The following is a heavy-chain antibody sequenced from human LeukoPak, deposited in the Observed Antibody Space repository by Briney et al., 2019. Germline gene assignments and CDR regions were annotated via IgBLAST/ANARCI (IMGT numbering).Heavy chain of an antibody. Sequence: SGGSLRLSCAASGFTFSSYGMHWVRQAPGKGLEWVSYISSSSSTIYYADSVKGRFTISRDNAKNSLYLQMNSLRAEDTAVYYCAREGTSRPYGMDVWGQRTTVTVSS. J-gene: IGHJ6*02. D-gene: IGHD1-1*01. CDR1: GFTFSSYG. V-gene: IGHV3-48*01. CDR2: ISSSSSTI. CDR3: AREGTSRPYGMDV.